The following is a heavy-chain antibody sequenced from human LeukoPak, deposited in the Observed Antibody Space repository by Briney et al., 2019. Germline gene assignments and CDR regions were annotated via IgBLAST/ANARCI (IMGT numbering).Heavy chain of an antibody. CDR3: ARGDTFFDY. Sequence: PSETLSLTCTVSGGSISSYYWSWFRQPPGKGLEWIGYVYYSGSTNYNPSLKSRITVSVDTSRNQFSLNLISVTAADTAVYYCARGDTFFDYWGQGTLVTVSS. CDR2: VYYSGST. D-gene: IGHD3-16*01. V-gene: IGHV4-59*01. J-gene: IGHJ4*02. CDR1: GGSISSYY.